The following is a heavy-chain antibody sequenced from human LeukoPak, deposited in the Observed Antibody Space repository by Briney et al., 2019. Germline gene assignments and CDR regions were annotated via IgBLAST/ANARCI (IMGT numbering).Heavy chain of an antibody. CDR1: GFTFSIYG. J-gene: IGHJ4*02. D-gene: IGHD2-21*02. CDR3: AKDYCGGDCYLFDY. Sequence: GGSLRLSCAASGFTFSIYGMSWVRQAPGKGLEWVSAISGSGGSTYYADSVKGRFTISRDNSKNTLYLQMNSLRAEDTAVYYCAKDYCGGDCYLFDYWGQGTLVTVSS. V-gene: IGHV3-23*01. CDR2: ISGSGGST.